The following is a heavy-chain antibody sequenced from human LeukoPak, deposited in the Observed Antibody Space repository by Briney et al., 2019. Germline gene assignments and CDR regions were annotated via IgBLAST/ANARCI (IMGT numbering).Heavy chain of an antibody. D-gene: IGHD3/OR15-3a*01. CDR1: GASTSSSY. CDR3: TRGTRAPDS. J-gene: IGHJ4*02. Sequence: PSETLSLTCSVSGASTSSSYWSWIRQPPGRGLELIAYIANNGDSNYHPSLKSRVTVSLDTSENQLSLRVTSVTAADTAVYFCTRGTRAPDSWGQGTLVTVSS. V-gene: IGHV4-59*01. CDR2: IANNGDS.